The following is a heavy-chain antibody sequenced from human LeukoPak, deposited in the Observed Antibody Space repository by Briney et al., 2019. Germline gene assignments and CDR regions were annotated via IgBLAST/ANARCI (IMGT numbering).Heavy chain of an antibody. Sequence: GGSLRLSCKGSGYTFSSYWIGWVRQMPGKGLEWMGIIYPGDSDTIYSPSLQGQVTISVDTSIGTAYLQWSSLKASDTAIYYCARLTGDNGTPYYFDYWGQGTLVTVSS. CDR1: GYTFSSYW. D-gene: IGHD7-27*01. J-gene: IGHJ4*02. CDR3: ARLTGDNGTPYYFDY. CDR2: IYPGDSDT. V-gene: IGHV5-51*01.